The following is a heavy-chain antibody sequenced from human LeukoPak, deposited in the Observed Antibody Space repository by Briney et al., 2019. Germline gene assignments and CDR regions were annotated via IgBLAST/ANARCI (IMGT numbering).Heavy chain of an antibody. J-gene: IGHJ4*02. CDR3: ARLGSIAPDFDY. CDR2: IYYSGGT. D-gene: IGHD6-6*01. Sequence: SETLSLTCTVSGGSISSSSYYWGWIRQPPGKGLEWIGSIYYSGGTYYNPSLKSRVTISVDTSKNQFSLKLSSVTAADTAVYYCARLGSIAPDFDYWGQGTLVTVSS. V-gene: IGHV4-39*01. CDR1: GGSISSSSYY.